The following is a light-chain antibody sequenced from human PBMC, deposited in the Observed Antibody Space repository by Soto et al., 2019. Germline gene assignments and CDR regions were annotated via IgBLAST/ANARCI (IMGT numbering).Light chain of an antibody. CDR3: QQRSYWPQT. J-gene: IGKJ2*01. CDR1: QSVSSY. Sequence: EIVLTQSPATLSLSPGERATLSCRASQSVSSYLAWYQQKPGQAPRLLIYDASNRATGIPARFSGSGSGTDFTRTISSLEPEDFAVYYCQQRSYWPQTFGQGTKLEIK. CDR2: DAS. V-gene: IGKV3-11*01.